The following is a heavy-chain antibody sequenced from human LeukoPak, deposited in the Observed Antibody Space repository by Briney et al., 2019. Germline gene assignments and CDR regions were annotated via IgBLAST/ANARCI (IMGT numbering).Heavy chain of an antibody. Sequence: SETLSLTCTVSGGSISSGGYYWSWIRQHPGKGLEWIGYIYYSGSTYYNPSLKSRVTISVDTSKNQFSLKLSSVTAADTAVYYCARGRLGRQWLDYWGQGTLVTVSS. D-gene: IGHD6-19*01. CDR3: ARGRLGRQWLDY. CDR2: IYYSGST. CDR1: GGSISSGGYY. J-gene: IGHJ4*02. V-gene: IGHV4-31*03.